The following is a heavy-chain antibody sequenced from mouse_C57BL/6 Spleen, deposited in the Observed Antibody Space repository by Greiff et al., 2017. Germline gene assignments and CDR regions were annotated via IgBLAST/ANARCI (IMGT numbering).Heavy chain of an antibody. CDR2: ISNGGGST. J-gene: IGHJ2*01. Sequence: EVKVVESGGGLVQPGGSLKLSCAASGFTFSDYYMYWVRQTPEKRLEWVAYISNGGGSTYYPDTVKGRFTISRDNAKNTLYLQMSRLKSEDTAMYYCARQNDGYYYFDDWGQGTTLTVSS. D-gene: IGHD2-3*01. CDR3: ARQNDGYYYFDD. V-gene: IGHV5-12*01. CDR1: GFTFSDYY.